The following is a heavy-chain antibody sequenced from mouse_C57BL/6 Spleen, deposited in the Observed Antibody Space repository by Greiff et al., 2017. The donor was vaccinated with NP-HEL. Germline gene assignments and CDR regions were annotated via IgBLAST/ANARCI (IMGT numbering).Heavy chain of an antibody. CDR1: GYAFSSYW. D-gene: IGHD1-1*01. Sequence: VQLQQSGAELVKPGASVKISCKASGYAFSSYWMNWVKQRPGKGLEWIGQIYPGDGDTNYNGKFKGKATLTADKSSSTAYMQLSSLTSEDSAVYFCATITTVVAPLDYWGQGTSVTVSS. V-gene: IGHV1-80*01. CDR2: IYPGDGDT. J-gene: IGHJ4*01. CDR3: ATITTVVAPLDY.